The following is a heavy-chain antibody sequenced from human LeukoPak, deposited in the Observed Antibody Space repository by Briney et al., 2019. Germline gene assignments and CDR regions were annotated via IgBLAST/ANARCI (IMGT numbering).Heavy chain of an antibody. Sequence: SETLSLTCTVSGGSISSSSYYWGWIRQPPGKGLEWIGSIYYSGSTYYNPSLKSRVTISVDTSKNRFSLKLSSVTAADTAVYYCARGGRWYDFWSGFSGVYGMDVWGQGTTVTVSS. CDR3: ARGGRWYDFWSGFSGVYGMDV. D-gene: IGHD3-3*01. V-gene: IGHV4-39*01. CDR2: IYYSGST. J-gene: IGHJ6*02. CDR1: GGSISSSSYY.